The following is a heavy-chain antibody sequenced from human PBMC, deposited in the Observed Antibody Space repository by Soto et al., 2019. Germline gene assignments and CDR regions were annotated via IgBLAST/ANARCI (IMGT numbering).Heavy chain of an antibody. V-gene: IGHV1-18*01. Sequence: ASVKVSCKASGYTFTSYGISWVRQAPGQGLEWMGWISAYNGNTNYAQKLQGRVTMATDTSTSTAYMELRSLRSDDSAVYYCARGRAAAAYDAFDIWGQGTMVTV. D-gene: IGHD6-13*01. CDR1: GYTFTSYG. J-gene: IGHJ3*02. CDR3: ARGRAAAAYDAFDI. CDR2: ISAYNGNT.